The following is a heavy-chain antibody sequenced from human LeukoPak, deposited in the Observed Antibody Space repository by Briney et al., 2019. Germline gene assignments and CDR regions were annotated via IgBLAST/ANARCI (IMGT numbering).Heavy chain of an antibody. CDR1: GGSISSGGYY. D-gene: IGHD6-6*01. Sequence: SQTLSLTCTVSGGSISSGGYYWSWIRQHPGKGLEWIGYIYYSGSTYYNPSLKSRVTISVDTSKNQFSLKLSSVTAADTAVYYCARVRPIAARHPYYYMDVWGKGITVTVSS. CDR2: IYYSGST. V-gene: IGHV4-31*03. CDR3: ARVRPIAARHPYYYMDV. J-gene: IGHJ6*03.